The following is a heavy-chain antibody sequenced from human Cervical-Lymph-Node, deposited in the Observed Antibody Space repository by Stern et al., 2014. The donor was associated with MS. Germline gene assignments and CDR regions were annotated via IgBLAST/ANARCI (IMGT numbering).Heavy chain of an antibody. CDR3: ARQRYFDY. CDR2: IFPGGSDI. CDR1: GYTFTPYW. Sequence: EVQLVESGPEVKRPGGPLKISCQASGYTFTPYWPGWGRQMPGKGLGWIAIIFPGGSDIRYSPSFQGQVTISADKSSSTAYLQWNNLKASDTAIYYCARQRYFDYWGQGTLVTVSS. V-gene: IGHV5-51*01. J-gene: IGHJ4*02.